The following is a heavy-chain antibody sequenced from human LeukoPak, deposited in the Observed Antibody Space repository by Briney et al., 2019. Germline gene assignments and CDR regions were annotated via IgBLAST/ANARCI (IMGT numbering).Heavy chain of an antibody. J-gene: IGHJ4*02. V-gene: IGHV4-59*02. CDR3: ARGPVYGPYFDY. CDR2: IYYSGSP. D-gene: IGHD3-10*01. CDR1: GGSVRSYY. Sequence: PSETLSLTCTVSGGSVRSYYWSWIRQSPGKGLEWIGYIYYSGSPKYNPSLKSRVTISVDTSRNHFSLTLSSVTAADTAVYYCARGPVYGPYFDYWGQGTLVTVSS.